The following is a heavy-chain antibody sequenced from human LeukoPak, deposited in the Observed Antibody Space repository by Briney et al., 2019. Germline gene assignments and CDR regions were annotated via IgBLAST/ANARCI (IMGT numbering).Heavy chain of an antibody. J-gene: IGHJ4*02. CDR2: IIPIFGTA. CDR1: GGTFSSYA. CDR3: ARAAQYYYDSSGYYYRLFDY. Sequence: SVKVSCKASGGTFSSYAISWVRQAPGQGLEWMGGIIPIFGTANYAQKFQGRVTITADKSTSTAYMELSSLRSEDTAVYYCARAAQYYYDSSGYYYRLFDYWGQGTLVTVSS. D-gene: IGHD3-22*01. V-gene: IGHV1-69*06.